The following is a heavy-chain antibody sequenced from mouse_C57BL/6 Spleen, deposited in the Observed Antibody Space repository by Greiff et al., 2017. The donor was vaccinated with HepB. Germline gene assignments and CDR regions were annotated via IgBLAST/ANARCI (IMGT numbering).Heavy chain of an antibody. D-gene: IGHD1-1*01. V-gene: IGHV1-64*01. CDR1: GYTFTSYW. J-gene: IGHJ2*01. CDR2: IHPNSGST. Sequence: VQLQQPGAELVKPGASVKLSCKASGYTFTSYWMHWVKQRPGQGLEWIGMIHPNSGSTNYNEKFKSKATLTVDKSSSTAYMQLSSLTSEDSAVYYCARPHDYGSSHCDYWGQGTTLTVSS. CDR3: ARPHDYGSSHCDY.